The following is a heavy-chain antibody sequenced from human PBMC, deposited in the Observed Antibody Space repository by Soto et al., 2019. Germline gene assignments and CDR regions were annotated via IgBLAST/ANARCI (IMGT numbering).Heavy chain of an antibody. D-gene: IGHD3-10*01. V-gene: IGHV3-30*18. CDR1: GFTFSSYG. Sequence: QVQLVESGGGVVQPGRSLRLSCAASGFTFSSYGMHWVRQAPGKGLEWVAVISYDGSNKYYADSVKGRFTISRDNSKNTLYLQMNSLRADDTAVYYCAKDTFLWCGELVDYWGQGTLVTVSS. J-gene: IGHJ4*02. CDR2: ISYDGSNK. CDR3: AKDTFLWCGELVDY.